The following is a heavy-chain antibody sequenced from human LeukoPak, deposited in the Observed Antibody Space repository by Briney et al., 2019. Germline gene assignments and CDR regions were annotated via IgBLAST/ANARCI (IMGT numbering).Heavy chain of an antibody. D-gene: IGHD5-12*01. Sequence: GGSLRLSCAASEFSFSDYDIHWVRPAPGKGLEWVTFIRYDGSNTYAESVKGRFTISRDDSKNTVYLQMNSLAIEDTAIYYCAKNRWGSVATPDSWGQGTVVTVSS. J-gene: IGHJ4*02. CDR1: EFSFSDYD. V-gene: IGHV3-30*02. CDR3: AKNRWGSVATPDS. CDR2: IRYDGSNT.